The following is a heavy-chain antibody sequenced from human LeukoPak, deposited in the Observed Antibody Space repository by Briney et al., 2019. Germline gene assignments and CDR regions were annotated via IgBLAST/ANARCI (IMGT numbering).Heavy chain of an antibody. D-gene: IGHD6-13*01. J-gene: IGHJ5*02. CDR2: IYYSGST. V-gene: IGHV4-39*07. CDR1: GGSISSSSYY. Sequence: SETLSLTCTVSGGSISSSSYYWGWIRQPPGKGLEWIGTIYYSGSTYYNPSLKSRVTISVDTSKNQFSLKLSSVTAADTAVYYCAREAERQQLDQYNWFDPWGQGTLVTVSS. CDR3: AREAERQQLDQYNWFDP.